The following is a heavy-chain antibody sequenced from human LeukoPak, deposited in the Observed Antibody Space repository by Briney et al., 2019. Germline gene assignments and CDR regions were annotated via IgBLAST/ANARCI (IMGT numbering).Heavy chain of an antibody. CDR3: TGGSGWYSPDY. D-gene: IGHD6-19*01. J-gene: IGHJ4*02. CDR1: GFTFSGSV. Sequence: GGSLKLSCAASGFTFSGSVMHWVRQASGKGLEWVGHITSKPNSYATVYAASVKGRFTISSDDSKNTAYLQMNSLKTEDTAVYYCTGGSGWYSPDYWGQGTLVTVSS. V-gene: IGHV3-73*01. CDR2: ITSKPNSYAT.